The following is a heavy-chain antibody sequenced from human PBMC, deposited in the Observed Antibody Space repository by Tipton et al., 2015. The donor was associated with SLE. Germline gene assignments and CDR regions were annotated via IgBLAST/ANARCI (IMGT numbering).Heavy chain of an antibody. CDR1: GFTFSSYA. CDR3: ARPGGGSDY. Sequence: SLRLSCAASGFTFSSYAMHWVRQAPGKGLEWVAVISYDGSNKYYADSVKGRFTISRDNSKNTLYLQMNSLRAEDTAVYYCARPGGGSDYWGQGTLVTVSS. V-gene: IGHV3-30-3*01. D-gene: IGHD3-16*01. J-gene: IGHJ4*02. CDR2: ISYDGSNK.